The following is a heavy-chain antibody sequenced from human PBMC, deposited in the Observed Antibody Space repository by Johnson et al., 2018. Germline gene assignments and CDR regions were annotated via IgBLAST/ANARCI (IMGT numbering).Heavy chain of an antibody. V-gene: IGHV3-48*02. CDR2: ISTTGSTI. CDR1: GFTFSTYN. Sequence: VQLQESGGGLVQPGGSLRLSCVASGFTFSTYNMNWVRQAPGKGLEWVSYISTTGSTIYYADSVKGRFTISRDNAKNSLYLQMNRLRDEDKPVYYCARYDYGGNLDALDIWGQGTMVTVSS. CDR3: ARYDYGGNLDALDI. D-gene: IGHD4-23*01. J-gene: IGHJ3*02.